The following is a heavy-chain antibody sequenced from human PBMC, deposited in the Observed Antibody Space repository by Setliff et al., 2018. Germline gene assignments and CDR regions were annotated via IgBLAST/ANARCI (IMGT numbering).Heavy chain of an antibody. J-gene: IGHJ6*03. CDR1: GGSISSGGYY. Sequence: SETLSLTCTVSGGSISSGGYYWSWIRQHPGKGLEWIGYIYYSGSTYYNPSLKSRVTISVDTSKNRFSLKLSSVTAADTAVYYCARQVSHYDFWSGYYGYYYYYMDVWGKGTTVTVSS. CDR2: IYYSGST. CDR3: ARQVSHYDFWSGYYGYYYYYMDV. D-gene: IGHD3-3*01. V-gene: IGHV4-31*03.